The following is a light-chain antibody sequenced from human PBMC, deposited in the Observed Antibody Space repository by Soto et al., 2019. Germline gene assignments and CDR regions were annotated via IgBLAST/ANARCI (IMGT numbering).Light chain of an antibody. CDR3: CSYAGSNSPWV. CDR2: EDT. V-gene: IGLV2-23*01. CDR1: GSDVGRYNL. Sequence: QSALTQPASVSGSPGQSITISCTGTGSDVGRYNLVSWYQQRPGKAPTLIIYEDTNRPSGVSDRFSGSKSGNTASLTISGLQAADEADYYCCSYAGSNSPWVFGGGTKLTVL. J-gene: IGLJ3*02.